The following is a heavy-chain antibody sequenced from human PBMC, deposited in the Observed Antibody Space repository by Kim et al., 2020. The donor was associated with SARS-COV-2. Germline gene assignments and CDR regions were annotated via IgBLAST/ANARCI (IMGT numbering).Heavy chain of an antibody. CDR1: GGSFSGYY. D-gene: IGHD3-10*01. J-gene: IGHJ5*02. V-gene: IGHV4-34*01. CDR3: ASVFTSPSMVRGAGDP. Sequence: SETLSLTCAVYGGSFSGYYWSWIRQPPGKGLEWIGEINHSGSTNYNPSLKSRVTISVDTSKNQFSLKLSSVTAADTAVYYCASVFTSPSMVRGAGDPWGQGTLVTVSS. CDR2: INHSGST.